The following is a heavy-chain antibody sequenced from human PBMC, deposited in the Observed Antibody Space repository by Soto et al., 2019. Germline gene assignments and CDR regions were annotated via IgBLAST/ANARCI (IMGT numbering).Heavy chain of an antibody. J-gene: IGHJ6*02. CDR2: IYHSGST. V-gene: IGHV4-4*02. CDR1: GGSISSSNW. Sequence: SETLSLTCAVSGGSISSSNWWSWVRQPPGKGLEWIGEIYHSGSTYYNPSLKSRVTISVDKSKNQFSLKLSSVTAADTAVYYCARGGYSYGAPGYYYYGMDVWGQGTTVTVSS. D-gene: IGHD5-18*01. CDR3: ARGGYSYGAPGYYYYGMDV.